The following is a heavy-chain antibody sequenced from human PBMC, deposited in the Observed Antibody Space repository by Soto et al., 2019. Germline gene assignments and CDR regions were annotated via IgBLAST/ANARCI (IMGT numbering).Heavy chain of an antibody. J-gene: IGHJ5*02. CDR1: GFTFSSYG. CDR2: ILYDGSYK. Sequence: GGSLRLSCAASGFTFSSYGMHWVRQAPGKGLEWVAVILYDGSYKYYADSVKGRFTISRDNSKNTLYLQMNSLRAEDTAVYYCARGEIYSSSGLSAWGQGTLVTVSS. D-gene: IGHD6-6*01. V-gene: IGHV3-33*01. CDR3: ARGEIYSSSGLSA.